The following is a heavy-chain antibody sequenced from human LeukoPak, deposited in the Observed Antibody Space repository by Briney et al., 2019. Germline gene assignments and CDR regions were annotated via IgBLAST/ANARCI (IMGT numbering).Heavy chain of an antibody. Sequence: SETLSLTCAVYGGSFSGSYWSWIRQPPGKGLEWIGEINHSGSTNYNPSLKSRVTISVDTSKNQFSLKLSSVTAADTAVYYCARGPSRITMIVVVITTTRGSHFDYWGQGTLVTVSS. CDR1: GGSFSGSY. J-gene: IGHJ4*02. CDR2: INHSGST. CDR3: ARGPSRITMIVVVITTTRGSHFDY. V-gene: IGHV4-34*01. D-gene: IGHD3-22*01.